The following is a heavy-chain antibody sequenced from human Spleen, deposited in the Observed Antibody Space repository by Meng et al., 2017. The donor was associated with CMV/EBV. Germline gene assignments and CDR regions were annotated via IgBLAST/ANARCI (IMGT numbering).Heavy chain of an antibody. Sequence: GESLKISCAASGFTFSIYWMSWVRQAPGKGLEWVANIKQDESETYYVDSVKGRFTISRDSAKNSLHLQMSSLRAEDTAVYYCARGNERNWGFRLRAFDIWGQGTMVTVSS. CDR3: ARGNERNWGFRLRAFDI. CDR2: IKQDESET. V-gene: IGHV3-7*01. CDR1: GFTFSIYW. J-gene: IGHJ3*02. D-gene: IGHD7-27*01.